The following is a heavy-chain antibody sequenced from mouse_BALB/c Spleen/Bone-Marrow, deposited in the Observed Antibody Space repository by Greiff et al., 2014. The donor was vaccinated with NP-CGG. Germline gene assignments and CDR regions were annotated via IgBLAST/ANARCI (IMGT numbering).Heavy chain of an antibody. CDR2: IYPGSGST. J-gene: IGHJ2*01. V-gene: IGHV1S22*01. CDR3: TPRLRY. CDR1: GYTFTSYW. D-gene: IGHD1-2*01. Sequence: LQQSRSELVRPGASVKLSCKASGYTFTSYWMHWVKQRPGQGLEWIGNIYPGSGSTNYDEKFKSKATLTVDTSSSTAYMQLSSLTSEDSAVYYCTPRLRYWGQGTTLTVSS.